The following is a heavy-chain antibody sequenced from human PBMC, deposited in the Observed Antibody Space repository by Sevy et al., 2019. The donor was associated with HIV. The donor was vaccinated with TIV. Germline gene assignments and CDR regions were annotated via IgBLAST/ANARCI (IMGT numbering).Heavy chain of an antibody. CDR1: GFTVSSNY. CDR3: ASRLSYSYGYGSY. V-gene: IGHV3-53*01. CDR2: IYSGGST. Sequence: GGSLRLSCAASGFTVSSNYMSWVRQAPGKGLEWVSVIYSGGSTYYADSVKGRFTISRDNSKNTLYLQMNSLRAEDTAVNYCASRLSYSYGYGSYWGQGTLVTVSS. D-gene: IGHD5-18*01. J-gene: IGHJ4*02.